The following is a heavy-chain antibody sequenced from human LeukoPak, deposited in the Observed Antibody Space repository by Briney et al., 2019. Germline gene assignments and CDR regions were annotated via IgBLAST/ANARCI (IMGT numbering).Heavy chain of an antibody. CDR2: VSSSGTRI. Sequence: GGSLRLSCAASGFIFSDYYMSWIRQAPGKGLEWVSYVSSSGTRIYYADSVKGRFTISRDNAKNSLYLQMNSLRAEDTAVYYCARDPEYYYDRSGQTGGSWGQGTLVTVSS. CDR1: GFIFSDYY. CDR3: ARDPEYYYDRSGQTGGS. D-gene: IGHD3-22*01. J-gene: IGHJ5*02. V-gene: IGHV3-11*04.